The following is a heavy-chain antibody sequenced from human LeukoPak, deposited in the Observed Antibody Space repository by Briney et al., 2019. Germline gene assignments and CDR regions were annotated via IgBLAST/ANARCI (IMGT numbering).Heavy chain of an antibody. CDR3: ARHDHTNAWFQTFDY. Sequence: PSETLSLTCTVSGVSISTSISYWGWVRQPPGGGLEWIGSIYYTGITYYNPSLKSRLTISLDTSKNQFSLKLTSVTAPDTAVYYCARHDHTNAWFQTFDYWGQGALVTVSS. J-gene: IGHJ4*02. CDR1: GVSISTSISY. V-gene: IGHV4-39*01. CDR2: IYYTGIT. D-gene: IGHD6-19*01.